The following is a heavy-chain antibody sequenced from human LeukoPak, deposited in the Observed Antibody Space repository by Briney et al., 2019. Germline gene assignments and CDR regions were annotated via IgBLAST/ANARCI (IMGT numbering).Heavy chain of an antibody. D-gene: IGHD3-22*01. Sequence: ASVKVSCKASGYTFTAYYMHWERQAPGQGLEWMGHINPNSGGTDYAQKFQGRVTMTRDTSISTAYMELSRLRSDDTAVYYCARLSSGYYVFDYWGQGTLVTVSS. CDR2: INPNSGGT. CDR3: ARLSSGYYVFDY. J-gene: IGHJ4*02. CDR1: GYTFTAYY. V-gene: IGHV1-2*06.